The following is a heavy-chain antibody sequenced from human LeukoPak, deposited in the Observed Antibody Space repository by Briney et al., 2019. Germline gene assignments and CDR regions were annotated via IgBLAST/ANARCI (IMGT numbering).Heavy chain of an antibody. CDR3: ARATYGMDV. D-gene: IGHD4-17*01. CDR2: IHQSGST. CDR1: GYSIRNGYF. Sequence: SEILSLTCTVSGYSIRNGYFWGWVRQSPGKGLEWIGNIHQSGSTSYNPSLQGRVTISVDTSKNQFSLKLSSVTAADTAVYYCARATYGMDVWGQGTTVTVSS. J-gene: IGHJ6*02. V-gene: IGHV4-38-2*02.